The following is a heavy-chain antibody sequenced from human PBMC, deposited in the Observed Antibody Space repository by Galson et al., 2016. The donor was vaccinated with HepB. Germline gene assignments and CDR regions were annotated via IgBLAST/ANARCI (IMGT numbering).Heavy chain of an antibody. CDR3: ATSNTVGV. Sequence: SLRLSCAASGFAVSSNYMSWVRQAPGQGLEWVSVIYRRGSTYYADSVQGRFTISRHNPNNTLYLQMNSLRAEDTAVYYCATSNTVGVWGQGTTVTVSS. J-gene: IGHJ6*02. CDR1: GFAVSSNY. V-gene: IGHV3-53*04. CDR2: IYRRGST. D-gene: IGHD2/OR15-2a*01.